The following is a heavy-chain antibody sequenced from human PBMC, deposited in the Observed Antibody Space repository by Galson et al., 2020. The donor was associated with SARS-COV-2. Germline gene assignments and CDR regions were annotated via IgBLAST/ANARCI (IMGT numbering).Heavy chain of an antibody. V-gene: IGHV3-15*01. CDR1: GFTFNNAW. J-gene: IGHJ5*02. D-gene: IGHD3-3*01. CDR2: IKSSSDGGTT. Sequence: GESLKISCAASGFTFNNAWMTWVRQAPGKGLEWVGRIKSSSDGGTTDYAAPVKGRFIISRDDSKNILYLQMNSLKIEDTAVYYCLIFGVVAQQKFGPWGQGTPVTVSS. CDR3: LIFGVVAQQKFGP.